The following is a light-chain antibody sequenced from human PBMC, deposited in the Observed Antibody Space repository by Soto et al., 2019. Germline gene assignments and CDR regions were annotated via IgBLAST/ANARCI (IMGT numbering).Light chain of an antibody. J-gene: IGKJ3*01. V-gene: IGKV3-20*01. Sequence: EIVLTQSPGTLSLSPGERATLSCRASQSVSSSYLAWYQQKPGQAPRLLIYGASSRATGIPDRFSGSGSGTNFPLTIRSLEPEDFAVDYLQQYGSLPGTFGPGTKVDIK. CDR1: QSVSSSY. CDR2: GAS. CDR3: QQYGSLPGT.